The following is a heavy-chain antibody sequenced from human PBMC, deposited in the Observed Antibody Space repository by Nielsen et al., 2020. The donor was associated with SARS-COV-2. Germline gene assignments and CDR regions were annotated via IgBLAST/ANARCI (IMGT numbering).Heavy chain of an antibody. J-gene: IGHJ6*02. V-gene: IGHV3-9*01. D-gene: IGHD2-2*01. CDR2: ISWNSGSI. CDR3: AKASGSSTSWGMDV. Sequence: SLKISCAASGFTFDDYAMHWVRQAPGKGLEWVSGISWNSGSIGYADSVKGRFTISRDNAKNSLYLQMNSLRAEDTALYYCAKASGSSTSWGMDVWGQGTTVTVSS. CDR1: GFTFDDYA.